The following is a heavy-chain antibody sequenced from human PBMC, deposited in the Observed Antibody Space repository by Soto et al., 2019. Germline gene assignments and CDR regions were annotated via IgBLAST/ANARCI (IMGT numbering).Heavy chain of an antibody. CDR2: IIPIFGTA. CDR1: GGTFSSYA. V-gene: IGHV1-69*01. Sequence: QVQLVQSGAEVKKPGSSVKVSCKASGGTFSSYAISWVRQAPGQGLEWMGGIIPIFGTANYAQKFQGRVTITADEYTSTAYMELSSLRSEDTAVYYCARTRYCSGGSCLVPYYYGMDVWGQGTTVTVSS. J-gene: IGHJ6*02. D-gene: IGHD2-15*01. CDR3: ARTRYCSGGSCLVPYYYGMDV.